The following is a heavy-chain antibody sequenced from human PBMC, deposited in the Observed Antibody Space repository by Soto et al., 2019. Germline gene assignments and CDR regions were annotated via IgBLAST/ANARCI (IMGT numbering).Heavy chain of an antibody. D-gene: IGHD3-10*01. CDR3: VPHGMSVRGGVLSFDY. Sequence: EVQLVVSGGGLVRPGGSLRLSCVASGLNLSSTVMTWVRQAPGKGLEWVSSISGGSRTFYADSVKGRFTISRDNSKNTVDIQMNSLGGEDTAEYYCVPHGMSVRGGVLSFDYRGQGTLVTVSS. CDR1: GLNLSSTV. V-gene: IGHV3-23*04. J-gene: IGHJ4*02. CDR2: ISGGSRT.